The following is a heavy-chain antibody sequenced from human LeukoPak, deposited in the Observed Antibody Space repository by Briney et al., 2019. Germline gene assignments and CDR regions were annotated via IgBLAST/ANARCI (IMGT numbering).Heavy chain of an antibody. CDR1: GYIFTTYA. V-gene: IGHV1-3*01. D-gene: IGHD5-18*01. J-gene: IGHJ4*02. CDR2: INAGNGNT. Sequence: ASVKVSCKASGYIFTTYAMHWVRQAPGQRLEWMGWINAGNGNTKYSQKFQDRVTITRDTSATTAYMELSSLRSEDTAVYYCARVGNFYFTAMDSRVDYWGQGTLVTVSS. CDR3: ARVGNFYFTAMDSRVDY.